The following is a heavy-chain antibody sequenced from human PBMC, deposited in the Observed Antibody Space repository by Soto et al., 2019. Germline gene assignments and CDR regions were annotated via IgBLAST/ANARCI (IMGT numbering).Heavy chain of an antibody. CDR1: GFTFSDYY. CDR3: ACIRFLGSLFDY. V-gene: IGHV3-11*01. D-gene: IGHD3-3*01. J-gene: IGHJ4*02. CDR2: ISSSGSTI. Sequence: GGSLRLSCAASGFTFSDYYMSWIRQAPGKGLEWVSYISSSGSTIYYADSVKGRFTISRDNAKNSLYLQMNSLRAEDTAVYYCACIRFLGSLFDYWGQGTLVTVSS.